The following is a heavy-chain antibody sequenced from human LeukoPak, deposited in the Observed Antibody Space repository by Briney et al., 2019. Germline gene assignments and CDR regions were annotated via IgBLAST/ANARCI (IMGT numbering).Heavy chain of an antibody. V-gene: IGHV1-24*01. D-gene: IGHD5-18*01. CDR3: AVSGYSNWFDP. J-gene: IGHJ5*02. CDR1: VYTLTELS. CDR2: FDPEDGET. Sequence: ASVKVSCKVSVYTLTELSMHWVRQAHGKGLEWMGGFDPEDGETIYAQKFQGRVTMTEDTSTDTAYMELSSLRSEDTAVYYCAVSGYSNWFDPWGQGTLVTVSS.